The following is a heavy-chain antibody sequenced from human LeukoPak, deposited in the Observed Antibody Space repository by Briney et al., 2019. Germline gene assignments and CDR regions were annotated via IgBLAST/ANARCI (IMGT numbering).Heavy chain of an antibody. CDR2: INSGGSST. CDR3: ARGWELTAVDYYYMDV. D-gene: IGHD1-26*01. Sequence: GGXXRLSCAASGFTFSSYWMHWVRQAPGEGLGWVSCINSGGSSTNYADSVKGRFTISRDNDKKALYLQMNSLRAEDTAVYYCARGWELTAVDYYYMDVWGKGTTVTVSS. V-gene: IGHV3-74*01. J-gene: IGHJ6*03. CDR1: GFTFSSYW.